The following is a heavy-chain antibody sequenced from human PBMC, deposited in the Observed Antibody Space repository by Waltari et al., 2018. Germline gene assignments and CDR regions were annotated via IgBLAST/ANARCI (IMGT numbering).Heavy chain of an antibody. J-gene: IGHJ6*02. D-gene: IGHD3-3*01. CDR2: IYTSGST. CDR1: GGSISRGSYY. Sequence: QVQLQESGPGLVKPSQTLSLTCTVSGGSISRGSYYWSWIRQPAGKGLEWIGRIYTSGSTNYNPSLKSRVTISVDTSKNQFSLKLSSVTAADTAVYYCARGAADFWSGYYGMDVWGQGTTVTVSS. CDR3: ARGAADFWSGYYGMDV. V-gene: IGHV4-61*02.